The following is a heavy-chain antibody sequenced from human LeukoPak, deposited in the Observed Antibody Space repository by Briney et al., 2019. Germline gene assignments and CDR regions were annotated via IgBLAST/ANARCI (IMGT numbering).Heavy chain of an antibody. CDR2: INPSAGST. V-gene: IGHV1-46*01. CDR3: ARKGVGALMLDY. CDR1: GYTFPRYY. Sequence: LGASVTVSCQASGYTFPRYYLHWVRQAPGKGLAWMGLINPSAGSTSFAQNFQGRVTMTRDTSASTVYMELSSLRSEDTAVYDCARKGVGALMLDYWGQGTLVTVSS. D-gene: IGHD1-26*01. J-gene: IGHJ4*02.